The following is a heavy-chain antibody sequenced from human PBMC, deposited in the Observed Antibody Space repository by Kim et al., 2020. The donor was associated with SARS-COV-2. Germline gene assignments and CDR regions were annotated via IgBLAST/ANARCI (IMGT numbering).Heavy chain of an antibody. V-gene: IGHV1-18*01. D-gene: IGHD3-9*01. CDR3: ARDHETYYDILTGSLTRFDP. CDR1: GYTFTSYG. J-gene: IGHJ5*02. CDR2: ISAYNGNT. Sequence: ASVKVSCKASGYTFTSYGISWVRQAPGQGLEWMGWISAYNGNTNYAQKLQGRVTMTTDTSTSTAYMELRSLRSDDTAVYYCARDHETYYDILTGSLTRFDPWGQGALVTVSS.